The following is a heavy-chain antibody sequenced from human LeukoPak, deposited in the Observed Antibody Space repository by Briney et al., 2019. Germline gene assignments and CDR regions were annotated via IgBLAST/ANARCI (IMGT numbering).Heavy chain of an antibody. CDR2: ISSSSSYI. CDR3: ARDTHAYDSSGYAAGY. CDR1: GFTFSSYS. J-gene: IGHJ4*02. V-gene: IGHV3-21*01. D-gene: IGHD3-22*01. Sequence: GGSLRLSCAASGFTFSSYSMNWVRQAPGKGLEWVSSISSSSSYIYYADSVKGRFTISRDNAKNSLYLQMNSLGAEDTSVYYCARDTHAYDSSGYAAGYWGQGTLVTVSS.